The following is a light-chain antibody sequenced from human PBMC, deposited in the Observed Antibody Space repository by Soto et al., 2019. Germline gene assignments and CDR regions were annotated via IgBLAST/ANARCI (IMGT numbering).Light chain of an antibody. J-gene: IGKJ4*01. V-gene: IGKV3-15*01. Sequence: EIVLTQSPGILSLSPGERATLSCRASQSVSSSYLAWYQQKPGQAPRLLIYGASTRATGIPARFSGSGSGTEFTLTISSLQSEDFAVYYCQQYNNWPPLTFGGGTKVDI. CDR2: GAS. CDR1: QSVSSSY. CDR3: QQYNNWPPLT.